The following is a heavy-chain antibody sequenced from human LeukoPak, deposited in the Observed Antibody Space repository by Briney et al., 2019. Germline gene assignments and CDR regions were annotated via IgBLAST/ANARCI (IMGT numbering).Heavy chain of an antibody. CDR3: ARDRGYSSFDY. D-gene: IGHD2-15*01. CDR2: INPDGSKV. CDR1: GFTFSNSW. V-gene: IGHV3-7*01. Sequence: GGSLRLSYAAYGFTFSNSWMTWVRQAPGKELEWVATINPDGSKVAYVGSVKGRFTISRDNAKNSVYLQMSSLRVEETGVFYCARDRGYSSFDYWGQGALVAVSS. J-gene: IGHJ4*02.